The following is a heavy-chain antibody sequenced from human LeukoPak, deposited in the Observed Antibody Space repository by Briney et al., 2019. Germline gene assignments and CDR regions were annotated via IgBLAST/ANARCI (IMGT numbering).Heavy chain of an antibody. V-gene: IGHV1-18*01. D-gene: IGHD2-2*02. J-gene: IGHJ6*02. Sequence: ASVKVSCKASGYTFTSYGISWVRQAPGQGLEWMGWISAYNGNTNYAQKLQGRVTMTTDTSTSTAYMELRSLRSDDTAVYYCARDFPKDCSSTSCYTGVYYYYYGMDVWGQGTTVTVSS. CDR3: ARDFPKDCSSTSCYTGVYYYYYGMDV. CDR1: GYTFTSYG. CDR2: ISAYNGNT.